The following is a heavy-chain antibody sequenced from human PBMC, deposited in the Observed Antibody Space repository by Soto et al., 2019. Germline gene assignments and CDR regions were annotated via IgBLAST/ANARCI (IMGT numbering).Heavy chain of an antibody. V-gene: IGHV1-46*01. J-gene: IGHJ4*02. Sequence: QVQLVQSGAEVKKPGASVKVSCKASGYTFTSYYMHWVRQAPGQGLEWMGIINPSGGSTSYAQKFQGRVTMTRDTSTSTVYMELSSLRSEDTAVYYCARVIAAAGTGVWDFGFDYWGQGTLVTVSS. CDR2: INPSGGST. CDR3: ARVIAAAGTGVWDFGFDY. D-gene: IGHD6-13*01. CDR1: GYTFTSYY.